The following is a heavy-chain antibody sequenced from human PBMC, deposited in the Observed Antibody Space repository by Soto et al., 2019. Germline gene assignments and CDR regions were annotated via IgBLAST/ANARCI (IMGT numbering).Heavy chain of an antibody. D-gene: IGHD3-22*01. V-gene: IGHV4-38-2*01. CDR1: GYSISSGYY. CDR3: ERADSFDAFDI. J-gene: IGHJ3*02. Sequence: SETLSLTCAVSGYSISSGYYWGWIRQPPGKGLEWIGSIYHSGSTYYNPSLKSRVTISVDTSKNQFSLKLSSVTAADTAVYYCERADSFDAFDIWGQGTMVTVSS. CDR2: IYHSGST.